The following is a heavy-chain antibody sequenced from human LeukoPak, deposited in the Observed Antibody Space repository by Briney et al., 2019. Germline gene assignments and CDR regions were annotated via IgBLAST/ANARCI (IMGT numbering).Heavy chain of an antibody. D-gene: IGHD3-3*01. Sequence: GGSLRLSCAASGFTFNIYGMNWVRQAPGKGLEWVAYIGGSGVATYYIDFVRGRFTISRDNARNSLYLQMNSLRDEDTAIYYCARGGQSADNWFDPWGQGILVTVSS. V-gene: IGHV3-48*02. CDR3: ARGGQSADNWFDP. CDR2: IGGSGVAT. J-gene: IGHJ5*02. CDR1: GFTFNIYG.